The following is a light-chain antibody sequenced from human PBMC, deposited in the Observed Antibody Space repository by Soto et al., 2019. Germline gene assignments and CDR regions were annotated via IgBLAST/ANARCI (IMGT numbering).Light chain of an antibody. V-gene: IGKV1-39*01. Sequence: DIHMTQSPSSLSASVVGIVTITFRASQSISSYLHWYQQKPGKAPKLLIYAAYNLQSGVPSRFSASGSGTDFTLTLNSLQPEDFATYYCQQGYSTPWTFGQGTKVDIK. J-gene: IGKJ1*01. CDR2: AAY. CDR3: QQGYSTPWT. CDR1: QSISSY.